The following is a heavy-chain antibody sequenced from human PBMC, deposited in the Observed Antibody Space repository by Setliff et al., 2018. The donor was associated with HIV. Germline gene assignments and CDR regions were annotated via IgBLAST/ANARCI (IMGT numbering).Heavy chain of an antibody. CDR1: GASVSGQF. V-gene: IGHV4-34*01. CDR2: IKPSEGT. D-gene: IGHD2-15*01. CDR3: ARGGGITWKSYSLDY. J-gene: IGHJ4*02. Sequence: SETLSLTCSVSGASVSGQFWSWIRQPPGKGLEWIGEIKPSEGTNNNPSLKSRVTMSVDTSKKQFSLKLTSVTAADTGVYYCARGGGITWKSYSLDYWGQGTLVTVSS.